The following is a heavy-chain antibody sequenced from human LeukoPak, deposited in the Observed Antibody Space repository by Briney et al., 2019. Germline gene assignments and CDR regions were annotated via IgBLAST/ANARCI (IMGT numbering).Heavy chain of an antibody. CDR1: GFTFSSYA. D-gene: IGHD4-17*01. CDR3: AKPSTVSTTLYYFDN. V-gene: IGHV3-30-3*02. Sequence: GGSLRLSCAASGFTFSSYAMHWVRQAPGKGLEWVAVISYDGSNKYYADSVKGRFTISRDNSKNTLYLQMNSLRAEDTALYYCAKPSTVSTTLYYFDNWGQGTLVTVSS. CDR2: ISYDGSNK. J-gene: IGHJ4*02.